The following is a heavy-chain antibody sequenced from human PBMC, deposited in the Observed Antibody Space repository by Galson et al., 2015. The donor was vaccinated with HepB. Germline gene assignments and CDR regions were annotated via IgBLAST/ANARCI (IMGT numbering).Heavy chain of an antibody. CDR2: ISGSGSGGST. J-gene: IGHJ3*02. CDR3: AKPGKQQLVRDAFDI. V-gene: IGHV3-23*01. CDR1: GFTFSNYA. D-gene: IGHD6-13*01. Sequence: SLRLSCAVSGFTFSNYAMSWVRQAPGKGLEWVSVISGSGSGGSTFYADSVKGRFTISRDNSKNTLYLQMNSLRAEDTAVYYCAKPGKQQLVRDAFDIWGQGTMVTVSS.